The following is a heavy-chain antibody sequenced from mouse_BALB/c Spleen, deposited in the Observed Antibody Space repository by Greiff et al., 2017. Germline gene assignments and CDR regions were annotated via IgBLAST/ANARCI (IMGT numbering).Heavy chain of an antibody. D-gene: IGHD1-1*01. J-gene: IGHJ4*01. CDR1: GYTFTSYW. CDR3: ARAPITTVVAPYAMDY. V-gene: IGHV1-7*01. CDR2: INPSTGYT. Sequence: QVQLQQSGAELAKPGASVKMSCKASGYTFTSYWMHWVKQRPGQGLEWIGYINPSTGYTEYNQKFKDKATLTADKSSSTAYMQLSSLTSEDSAVYYCARAPITTVVAPYAMDYWGQGTSVTVSS.